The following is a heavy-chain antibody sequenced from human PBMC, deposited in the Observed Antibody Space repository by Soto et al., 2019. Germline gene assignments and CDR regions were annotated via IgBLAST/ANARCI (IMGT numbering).Heavy chain of an antibody. D-gene: IGHD5-12*01. CDR2: ISWNSGSV. V-gene: IGHV3-9*01. CDR1: GFTFDDYA. Sequence: GGSLRLSCAASGFTFDDYAMHWVRQPPGKGLEWVSGISWNSGSVGYADSVKGRFTISRDNAKNSLYLQMNSLRAEDTALYYCAKGSGITWHGYYFDSWGQGTLVTVSS. J-gene: IGHJ4*02. CDR3: AKGSGITWHGYYFDS.